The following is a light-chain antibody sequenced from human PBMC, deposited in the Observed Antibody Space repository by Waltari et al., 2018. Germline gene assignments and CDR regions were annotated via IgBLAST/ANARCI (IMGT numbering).Light chain of an antibody. Sequence: DIVMTQSPDSLAVSLGERATINCKSSQSVFYSSKNKNNLAWYQQKPGQPPKLLIYWASTRESGVPDRFSGSGSGTDFTLTISSLQAEDVAVYYCQQYYTTPHTFGQGTKLEIK. CDR2: WAS. J-gene: IGKJ2*01. V-gene: IGKV4-1*01. CDR3: QQYYTTPHT. CDR1: QSVFYSSKNKNN.